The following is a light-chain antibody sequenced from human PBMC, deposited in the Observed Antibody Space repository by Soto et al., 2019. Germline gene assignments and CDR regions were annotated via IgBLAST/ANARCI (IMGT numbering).Light chain of an antibody. Sequence: ETVMTQSPATLSVSPGERVTLSCRASESVKDNLAWYQQKPGQAPRLLIYDASTRATGFPARFSGSGSGTEFTLTISSLQSEDFAVYYCQQYNNWLFTVVGGTRVEIK. CDR1: ESVKDN. CDR3: QQYNNWLFT. J-gene: IGKJ4*01. CDR2: DAS. V-gene: IGKV3-15*01.